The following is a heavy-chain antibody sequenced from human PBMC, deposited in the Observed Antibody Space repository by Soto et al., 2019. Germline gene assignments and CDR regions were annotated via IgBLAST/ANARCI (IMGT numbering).Heavy chain of an antibody. D-gene: IGHD2-15*01. J-gene: IGHJ4*02. Sequence: QVHLQESGPGLVKPSETLSLTCSVSGGSISPYYWSWIRQPPGKGLEWIGYVYYSGSTNYNPSLKSRVTISVDTSNNQFSLKLSSVTAADTAVYYCARDRHSGGYWGQGTLVTVSS. CDR2: VYYSGST. V-gene: IGHV4-59*01. CDR1: GGSISPYY. CDR3: ARDRHSGGY.